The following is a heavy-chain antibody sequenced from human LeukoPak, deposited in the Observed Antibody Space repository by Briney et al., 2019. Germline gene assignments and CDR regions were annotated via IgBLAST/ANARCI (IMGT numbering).Heavy chain of an antibody. Sequence: GGSLRLSCAASGFTFSSYWMSWVRQAPGKGLEWVANIKQDGSEKYYVDSVKGRFTISRDNAKNSLYLQMNSLRAEDTAVYYCARDVYDFWSGYXNXXXXXXXDXWGQXXTXTVSS. CDR2: IKQDGSEK. CDR1: GFTFSSYW. D-gene: IGHD3-3*01. CDR3: ARDVYDFWSGYXNXXXXXXXDX. J-gene: IGHJ6*02. V-gene: IGHV3-7*01.